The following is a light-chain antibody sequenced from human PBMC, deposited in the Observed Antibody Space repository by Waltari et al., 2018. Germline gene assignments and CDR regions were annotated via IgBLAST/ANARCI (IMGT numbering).Light chain of an antibody. CDR2: GAS. V-gene: IGKV3-20*01. CDR1: QGVTNNY. Sequence: ESVLTQSPGAMSLSPGERVTLSCRATQGVTNNYLAWYQQKPGQAPRLLIFGASNRATGIPDRFSGSGSGTDFTLTINRLEPEDSAVYYCQQYDSSPLTFGGGTTVGIK. J-gene: IGKJ4*01. CDR3: QQYDSSPLT.